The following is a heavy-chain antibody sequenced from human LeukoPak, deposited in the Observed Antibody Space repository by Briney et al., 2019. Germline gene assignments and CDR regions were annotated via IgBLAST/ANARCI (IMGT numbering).Heavy chain of an antibody. CDR1: GYTFTSYG. Sequence: ASVKVSCKASGYTFTSYGISWVRQAPGQGLEWMGWISAYNGNTNYAQKLQGRVTMTTDTSTSTAYMELRSLRSDDTAVYYCARVAENVGAIEYYFDYWGQGTLVTVSS. CDR3: ARVAENVGAIEYYFDY. J-gene: IGHJ4*02. CDR2: ISAYNGNT. V-gene: IGHV1-18*01. D-gene: IGHD1-26*01.